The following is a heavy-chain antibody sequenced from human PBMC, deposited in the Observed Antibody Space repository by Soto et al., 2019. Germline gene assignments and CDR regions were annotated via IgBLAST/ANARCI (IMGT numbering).Heavy chain of an antibody. J-gene: IGHJ4*02. CDR3: ARVGGVGAPPGADY. V-gene: IGHV1-69*13. CDR1: GGIFSTYA. Sequence: GASVKVSCKASGGIFSTYAISWLRQAPGQGLEWMGAVIPVLGQSYYAQALQDRVTITADESTRTAYMELSSLTSDDTAVYFCARVGGVGAPPGADYWGQGTLVTVSS. CDR2: VIPVLGQS. D-gene: IGHD1-26*01.